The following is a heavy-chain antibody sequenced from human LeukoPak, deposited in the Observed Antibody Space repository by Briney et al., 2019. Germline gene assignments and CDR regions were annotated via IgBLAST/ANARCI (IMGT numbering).Heavy chain of an antibody. D-gene: IGHD3-10*01. CDR2: IHYSGIT. V-gene: IGHV4-59*01. J-gene: IGHJ5*02. CDR3: AREGYYGSGSYSIHWFDP. Sequence: SETLSLTCTVSRGSISSYYWSWIRQPPGKGLEWIGYIHYSGITNYNPSLKSRVTISVDTSKSQFTLKLSSVTAADTAVYYCAREGYYGSGSYSIHWFDPWGQGTLVTVSS. CDR1: RGSISSYY.